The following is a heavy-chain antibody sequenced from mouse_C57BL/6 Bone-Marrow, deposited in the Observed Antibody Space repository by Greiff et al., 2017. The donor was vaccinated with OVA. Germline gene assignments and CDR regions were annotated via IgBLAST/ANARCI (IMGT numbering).Heavy chain of an antibody. CDR2: INPNNGGT. CDR1: GYTFTDYY. Sequence: VQLQQSGPELVKPGASVKISCKASGYTFTDYYMNWVKQSHGKSLEWIGDINPNNGGTSYNQKFKGKATLTVDKSSSTAYMELRSLTSEDSAVYYCARQEIYYGNYEGFAYWGQGTLVTVSA. J-gene: IGHJ3*01. D-gene: IGHD2-1*01. V-gene: IGHV1-26*01. CDR3: ARQEIYYGNYEGFAY.